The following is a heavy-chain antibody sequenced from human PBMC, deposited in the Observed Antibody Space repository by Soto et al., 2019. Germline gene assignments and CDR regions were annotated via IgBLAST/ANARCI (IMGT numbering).Heavy chain of an antibody. CDR3: ARGHYYYYGMDV. CDR2: INPNSGGT. CDR1: GYTFTGYY. V-gene: IGHV1-2*04. J-gene: IGHJ6*02. Sequence: ASVKVSCKASGYTFTGYYMHWVRQAPGQGLEWMGWINPNSGGTNYAQKFQGWVTMTRDTSISTAYMELSRLRSDDTAVYYCARGHYYYYGMDVWGQGTTVTVSS.